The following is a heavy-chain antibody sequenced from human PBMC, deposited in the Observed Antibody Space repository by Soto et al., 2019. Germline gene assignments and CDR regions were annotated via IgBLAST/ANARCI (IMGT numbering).Heavy chain of an antibody. D-gene: IGHD6-6*01. Sequence: PSETLSLTCTVSGGFVNSDTHSWSWIRQTPGKRLEWIGFIYSGGSTKNPSLRSRVTMSVDTSKNQFSLKLRSVIVADTAVYHCARGSFSSSSSWFDPWGRGTLVNVSS. J-gene: IGHJ5*02. CDR2: IYSGGST. V-gene: IGHV4-61*01. CDR1: GGFVNSDTHS. CDR3: ARGSFSSSSSWFDP.